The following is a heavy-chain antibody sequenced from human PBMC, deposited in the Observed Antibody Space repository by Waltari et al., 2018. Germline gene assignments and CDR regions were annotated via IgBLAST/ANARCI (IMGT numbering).Heavy chain of an antibody. Sequence: QVLLQQWGAGLLKPSETLSLSCAAHGCSSFSAYFGTWARQVPGKGLEWIGEITDRGLTNYNPALKSRATISVDTSRNQFPLTLTSVTAADTALYYCARSAAIVVRGRYFQYWGQGTLVTVSS. CDR3: ARSAAIVVRGRYFQY. D-gene: IGHD3-10*01. J-gene: IGHJ1*01. CDR2: ITDRGLT. V-gene: IGHV4-34*02. CDR1: GCSSFSAYF.